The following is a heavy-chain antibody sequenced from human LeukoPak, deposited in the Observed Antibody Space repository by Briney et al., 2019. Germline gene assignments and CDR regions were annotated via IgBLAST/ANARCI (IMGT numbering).Heavy chain of an antibody. V-gene: IGHV4-59*12. Sequence: PSETLSLTCTVSGGSISSYYWSWIRQPPGKGLEWIGYIYHSGSTYYNPSLKSRVTISVDTSKNQFSLKLSSVTAADTAVYYCARDKDNGGWFPSTFDYWGQGTLVTVSS. CDR3: ARDKDNGGWFPSTFDY. J-gene: IGHJ4*02. CDR2: IYHSGST. D-gene: IGHD6-19*01. CDR1: GGSISSYY.